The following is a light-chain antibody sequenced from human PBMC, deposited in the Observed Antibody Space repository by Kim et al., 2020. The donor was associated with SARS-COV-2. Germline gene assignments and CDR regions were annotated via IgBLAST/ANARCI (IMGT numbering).Light chain of an antibody. J-gene: IGLJ3*02. CDR2: EVS. Sequence: QSALTQPASVSGSPGQSITISCTGTSSDGGSYNLVSWYQQHPGKAPKLMIYEVSKRPSGVSNRFSGSKSGNTASLTISGLQAEDEADYYCCSYAGSRTWVFGGGTQLTVL. V-gene: IGLV2-23*02. CDR3: CSYAGSRTWV. CDR1: SSDGGSYNL.